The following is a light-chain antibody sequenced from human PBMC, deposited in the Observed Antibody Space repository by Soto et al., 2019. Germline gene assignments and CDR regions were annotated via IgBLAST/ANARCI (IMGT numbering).Light chain of an antibody. V-gene: IGLV2-8*01. Sequence: QSVLTQPPSASGSPGQSVTISCTGTSSDVGGYNYVSWYQQHPGKAPKLMIYEVTKRPSGVPDRFSGSTSGNTASLTVSGLQAEDEADYYCSSYAGSNNLVFGTGTKLTVL. J-gene: IGLJ1*01. CDR3: SSYAGSNNLV. CDR2: EVT. CDR1: SSDVGGYNY.